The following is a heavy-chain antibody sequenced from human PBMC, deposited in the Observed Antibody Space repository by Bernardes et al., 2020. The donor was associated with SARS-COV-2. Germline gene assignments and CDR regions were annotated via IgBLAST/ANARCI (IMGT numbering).Heavy chain of an antibody. D-gene: IGHD5-12*01. CDR2: ISYDGSNK. CDR1: GFTFSSYA. V-gene: IGHV3-30-3*01. Sequence: SLRLSCAASGFTFSSYAMHWVRQAPGKGLEWVAVISYDGSNKYYADSVKGRFTISRDNSKNTLYLQMNSLRAEDTAVYYCARGLKRGYSGYDYFYYYYGMDVWGQGTTVTVSS. J-gene: IGHJ6*02. CDR3: ARGLKRGYSGYDYFYYYYGMDV.